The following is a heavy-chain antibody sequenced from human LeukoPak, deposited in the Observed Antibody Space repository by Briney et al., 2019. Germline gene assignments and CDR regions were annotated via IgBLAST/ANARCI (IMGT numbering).Heavy chain of an antibody. D-gene: IGHD3-22*01. V-gene: IGHV4-39*07. CDR2: IHNSGST. J-gene: IGHJ5*02. CDR3: ARGGITMIVGWFDP. CDR1: GGSISTSDYY. Sequence: SETLSLTCTVSGGSISTSDYYWGWIRQPPGKRLEWIASIHNSGSTYYNPSLKSRVTISVDTSQNQFSLKLSSVTAADTAMYYCARGGITMIVGWFDPWGQGTLVTVSS.